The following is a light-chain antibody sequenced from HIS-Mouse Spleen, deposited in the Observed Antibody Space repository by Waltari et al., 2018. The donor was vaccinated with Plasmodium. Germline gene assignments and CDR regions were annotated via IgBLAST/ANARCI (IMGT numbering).Light chain of an antibody. CDR3: QQYYSYPQT. Sequence: AIRMTQSPSSFSASTGNRVTIPCRASQGISSYLAWYQQKPGKAPKLLIYDASTLQSGVPSRFSGSGSGTDFTLTISCLQSEDFATYYCQQYYSYPQTFGQGTKVEIK. CDR2: DAS. CDR1: QGISSY. V-gene: IGKV1-8*01. J-gene: IGKJ1*01.